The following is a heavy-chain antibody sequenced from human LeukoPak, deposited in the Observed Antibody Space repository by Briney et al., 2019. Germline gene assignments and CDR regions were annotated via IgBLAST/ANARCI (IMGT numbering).Heavy chain of an antibody. Sequence: GGSLRLPCAASGFTFSSYAMGWVPQAPGEGPEWVSANSGSGGSTYHADSVKGRFTISRDNSKNTLYLQMNSLRAEDTAVYYCAAFDIWGQGTMVTVSS. CDR1: GFTFSSYA. J-gene: IGHJ3*02. V-gene: IGHV3-23*01. CDR2: NSGSGGST. CDR3: AAFDI.